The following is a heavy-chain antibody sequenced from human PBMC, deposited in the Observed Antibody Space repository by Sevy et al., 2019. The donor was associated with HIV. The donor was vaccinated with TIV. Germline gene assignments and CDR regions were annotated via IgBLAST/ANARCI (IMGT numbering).Heavy chain of an antibody. CDR2: HYYSGST. V-gene: IGHV4-59*01. CDR1: GGSISNYY. CDR3: ARGDPSYYFGMDV. J-gene: IGHJ6*02. Sequence: SENLSLTCTVSGGSISNYYRNWIRQPPGKGLEWVGYHYYSGSTNYNPSLKSRATISVDTSKNQCSLKLSSVTAADTAVYYCARGDPSYYFGMDVWGQGTTVTVSS.